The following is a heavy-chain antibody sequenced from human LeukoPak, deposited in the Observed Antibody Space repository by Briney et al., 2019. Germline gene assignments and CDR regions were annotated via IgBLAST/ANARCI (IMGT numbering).Heavy chain of an antibody. J-gene: IGHJ6*02. Sequence: GGGLRVSCVASVFSFDDYTMQLGRQAPGEGLEWVSLISWDGGSTYYAGSVKGRFTISRDNSKNSLYLQMNSLRTEDTALYYCAKDMSPVATIAYYYHGMDVWGQGTTVTVSS. CDR2: ISWDGGST. D-gene: IGHD5-12*01. V-gene: IGHV3-43*01. CDR1: VFSFDDYT. CDR3: AKDMSPVATIAYYYHGMDV.